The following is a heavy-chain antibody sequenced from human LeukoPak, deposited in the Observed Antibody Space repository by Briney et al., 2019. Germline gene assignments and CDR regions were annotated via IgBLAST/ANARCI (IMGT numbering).Heavy chain of an antibody. CDR2: IYHSGST. D-gene: IGHD4-4*01. CDR1: GGSISSGGYS. CDR3: ARSGYSNYAWSPINNWFDP. V-gene: IGHV4-30-2*01. J-gene: IGHJ5*02. Sequence: PSQTLSLTCAVSGGSISSGGYSWSWIRQPPGKGLEWIGYIYHSGSTYYNPSLKSRVTISVDRSKNQFSLKLSSVTAADTAVYYCARSGYSNYAWSPINNWFDPWGQGTLVTVSS.